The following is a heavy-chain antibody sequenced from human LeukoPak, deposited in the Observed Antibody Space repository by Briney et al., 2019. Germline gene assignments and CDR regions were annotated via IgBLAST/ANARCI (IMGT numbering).Heavy chain of an antibody. CDR2: ISSSSSYT. J-gene: IGHJ4*02. Sequence: PGGSLRLSCAASGFTFSDYYMSWIRQAPGKGLEWVSYISSSSSYTNDAVAVKGRSTISRDNATNSLYLQMNSLRAEDTAVYYCARGPSVYSYGYALDYWGQGTLVTVSS. CDR1: GFTFSDYY. CDR3: ARGPSVYSYGYALDY. V-gene: IGHV3-11*06. D-gene: IGHD5-18*01.